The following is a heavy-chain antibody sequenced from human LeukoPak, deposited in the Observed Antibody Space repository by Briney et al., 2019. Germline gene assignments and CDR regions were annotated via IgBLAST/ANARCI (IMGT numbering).Heavy chain of an antibody. Sequence: PGGSLRLSCVASGFTFSSFWMSWVRQAPGKGLEWVSAITGSGGTTYYADSVKGRFTIYRDNSKNTLYLQMNSLRAEDTAVYFCAKGGNGDYIDYWGQGTLVTVSS. CDR3: AKGGNGDYIDY. CDR2: ITGSGGTT. J-gene: IGHJ4*02. CDR1: GFTFSSFW. V-gene: IGHV3-23*01. D-gene: IGHD4-17*01.